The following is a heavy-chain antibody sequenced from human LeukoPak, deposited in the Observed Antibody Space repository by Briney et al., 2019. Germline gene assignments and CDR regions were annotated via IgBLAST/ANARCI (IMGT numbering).Heavy chain of an antibody. V-gene: IGHV1-2*02. D-gene: IGHD3-3*01. CDR2: INPNSGGT. CDR3: ARGARAILRFLGWLLF. Sequence: ASVKVSCKASGYTFTGYHMHWVRQAPGQGLEWMGWINPNSGGTNYAQKFQGRVTMTRDTSISTAYMELSRLRSDDTAVYYCARGARAILRFLGWLLFWGQGTLSPSPQ. J-gene: IGHJ4*02. CDR1: GYTFTGYH.